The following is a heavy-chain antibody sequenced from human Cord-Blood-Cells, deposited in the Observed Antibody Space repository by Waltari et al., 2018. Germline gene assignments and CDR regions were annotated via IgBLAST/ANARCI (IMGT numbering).Heavy chain of an antibody. Sequence: HVQIQQWGAGLLQPSETLSLTCAGHAWSFSGYYWSWIRHPPANELEWIGEINHSGSTNYNPSLKSRVTISVDTSKNQFSLKLSSVTAADTAVYYCAREGGRNYYDSSGYYYYYGMDVWGQGTTVTVSS. CDR1: AWSFSGYY. CDR3: AREGGRNYYDSSGYYYYYGMDV. D-gene: IGHD3-22*01. V-gene: IGHV4-34*01. CDR2: INHSGST. J-gene: IGHJ6*02.